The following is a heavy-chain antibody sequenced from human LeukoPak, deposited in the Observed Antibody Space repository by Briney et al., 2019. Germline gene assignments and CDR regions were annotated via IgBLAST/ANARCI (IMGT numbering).Heavy chain of an antibody. Sequence: ASVKVSCKVSGYTLTELSMHWVRQAPGKGLEWMGGFDPEDGETTYAQKFQGRVTMTEGTSTDTAYMELSSLRSEDTAVYYCATTFNFDWLSRFFDYWGQGTLVTVSS. CDR2: FDPEDGET. V-gene: IGHV1-24*01. CDR1: GYTLTELS. D-gene: IGHD3-9*01. J-gene: IGHJ4*02. CDR3: ATTFNFDWLSRFFDY.